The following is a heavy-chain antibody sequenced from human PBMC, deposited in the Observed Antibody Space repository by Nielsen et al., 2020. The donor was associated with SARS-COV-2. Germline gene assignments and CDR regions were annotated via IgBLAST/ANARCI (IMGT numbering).Heavy chain of an antibody. J-gene: IGHJ3*02. D-gene: IGHD2-15*01. V-gene: IGHV4-34*01. CDR1: GGSFSGYY. Sequence: SETLSLTCAVYGGSFSGYYWSWIRQPPGKGLEWIGEINHSGSTNYNPSLKSRVTISVDTSKNQFSLKLSSVTAADTAVYYCARGVVVAAMVAFDIWGQGTMVTVSS. CDR2: INHSGST. CDR3: ARGVVVAAMVAFDI.